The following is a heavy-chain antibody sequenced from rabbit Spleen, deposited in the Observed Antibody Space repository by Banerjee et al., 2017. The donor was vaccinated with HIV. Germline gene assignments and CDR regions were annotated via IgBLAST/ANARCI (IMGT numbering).Heavy chain of an antibody. V-gene: IGHV1S45*01. CDR2: IDTGSSGFT. Sequence: QEQLEESGGGLVKPGGSLTFTCEASGFSFSDRDVMCWVRQAPGKGLEWIACIDTGSSGFTYFATWAKGRFTISKTSSTTVTLQMTRLTAADTATYFCTRDTSSSFSSYGMDLWGQGTLVTVS. CDR3: TRDTSSSFSSYGMDL. J-gene: IGHJ3*01. D-gene: IGHD1-1*01. CDR1: GFSFSDRDV.